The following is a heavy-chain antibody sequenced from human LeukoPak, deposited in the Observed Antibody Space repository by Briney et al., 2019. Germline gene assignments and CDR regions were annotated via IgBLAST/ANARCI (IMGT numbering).Heavy chain of an antibody. CDR1: GGSISSTNW. CDR2: IYYSGTT. D-gene: IGHD4-23*01. Sequence: PSGTLSLTCVVSGGSISSTNWWSWVRQPPGKGLEWIGYIYYSGTTNYNPSLKSRVVMSVHTSKNQFSLKLSPVIAADTAVYYCARVGVDYSGNIIKYYFDYWGQGTLVTVSS. CDR3: ARVGVDYSGNIIKYYFDY. J-gene: IGHJ4*02. V-gene: IGHV4-4*02.